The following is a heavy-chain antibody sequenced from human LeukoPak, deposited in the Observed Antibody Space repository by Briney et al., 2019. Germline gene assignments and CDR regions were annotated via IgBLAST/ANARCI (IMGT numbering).Heavy chain of an antibody. CDR3: ARGNYHAMDV. Sequence: GGSLGLSCAASGFTFSNYWMHWVRQTPGEGLVCVSLIKGDGSSTTYADSVKGRFTISRDNAKNTVYLQMNSLRAEDTAVYYCARGNYHAMDVWGQGTTVTVSS. V-gene: IGHV3-74*01. J-gene: IGHJ6*02. CDR2: IKGDGSST. CDR1: GFTFSNYW.